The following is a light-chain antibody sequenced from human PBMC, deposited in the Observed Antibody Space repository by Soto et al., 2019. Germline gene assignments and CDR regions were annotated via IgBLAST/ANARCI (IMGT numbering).Light chain of an antibody. Sequence: EIVLTQSPGTLSLSPGERASLSCMASQSVSSNYLAWFQQKPGQAPRLLISGASNRASDIPDRFSGSGSWTDFTLTISRLEPEDFAVYYCQQYGSSLLITFGQGTRLEIK. CDR1: QSVSSNY. CDR2: GAS. J-gene: IGKJ5*01. V-gene: IGKV3-20*01. CDR3: QQYGSSLLIT.